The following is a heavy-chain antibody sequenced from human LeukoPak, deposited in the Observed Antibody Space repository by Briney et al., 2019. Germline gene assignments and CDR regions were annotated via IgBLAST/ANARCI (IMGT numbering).Heavy chain of an antibody. Sequence: GGSLRLSCAASGFTFSSYDMHWVRQAPGKGLEWVSVIYSGGSTYYADSVKGRFTISRDNSKNTLYLQMNSLRAEDTAVYYCARETAIAARPYYYMDVWGKGTTVTVSS. J-gene: IGHJ6*03. V-gene: IGHV3-53*01. CDR1: GFTFSSYD. CDR2: IYSGGST. CDR3: ARETAIAARPYYYMDV. D-gene: IGHD6-6*01.